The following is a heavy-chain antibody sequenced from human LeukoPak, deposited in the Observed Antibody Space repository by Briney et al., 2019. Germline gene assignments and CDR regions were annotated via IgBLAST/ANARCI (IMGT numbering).Heavy chain of an antibody. V-gene: IGHV4-34*01. CDR3: ARHDVVSRAFDI. J-gene: IGHJ3*02. CDR1: GGSFSDYY. CDR2: IDRSEST. D-gene: IGHD2-15*01. Sequence: PSETLSLTCAVYGGSFSDYYWTWIRQPPGKGLEWIGEIDRSESTNYNPSLKSRVTISVDTSKNQFSLNVSSVTAADTAVYYCARHDVVSRAFDIWGPGTMVTVSS.